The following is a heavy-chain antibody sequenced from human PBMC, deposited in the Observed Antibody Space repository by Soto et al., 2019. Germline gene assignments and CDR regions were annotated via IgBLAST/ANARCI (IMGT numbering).Heavy chain of an antibody. Sequence: AGGSLRLSCAASGFALSDYAMTWVRQAPGKGLEWVSTISTSDGDTYYADSVKGRFTISRDNSRNTLYLQMSSLRAEDTAVYYCASGSGNYPKYNWFDPWAQGTLVTVSS. J-gene: IGHJ5*02. V-gene: IGHV3-23*01. CDR1: GFALSDYA. CDR3: ASGSGNYPKYNWFDP. D-gene: IGHD3-10*01. CDR2: ISTSDGDT.